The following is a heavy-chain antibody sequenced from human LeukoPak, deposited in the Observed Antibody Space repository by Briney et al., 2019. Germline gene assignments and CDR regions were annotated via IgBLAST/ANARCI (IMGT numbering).Heavy chain of an antibody. V-gene: IGHV3-7*04. J-gene: IGHJ4*02. Sequence: GGSLRLSCAASGFILSSYWMSWVRQAPGKGLEWVANVKQDGSEGYYVDAVKGRFTIFRDNARNSLYLQMNSLRAEDTAVYYCARDLYFDYWGQGTLVTVSS. CDR2: VKQDGSEG. CDR1: GFILSSYW. CDR3: ARDLYFDY.